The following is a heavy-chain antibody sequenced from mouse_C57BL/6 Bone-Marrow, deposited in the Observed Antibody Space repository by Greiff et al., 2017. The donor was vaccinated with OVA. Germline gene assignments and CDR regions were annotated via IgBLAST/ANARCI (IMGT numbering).Heavy chain of an antibody. CDR3: VEEDYNYDADAMDS. CDR1: GFTFNTYA. V-gene: IGHV10-3*01. Sequence: EVKLMESGGGLVQPKGSLKLSCAASGFTFNTYAMHWVRQAPGKGLEWVARIRSKSSNYATYYADSVQDRFTISREKTQSMLYIQMNNLKTEDTAIYYSVEEDYNYDADAMDSGGQGTSVTVS. D-gene: IGHD2-12*01. J-gene: IGHJ4*01. CDR2: IRSKSSNYAT.